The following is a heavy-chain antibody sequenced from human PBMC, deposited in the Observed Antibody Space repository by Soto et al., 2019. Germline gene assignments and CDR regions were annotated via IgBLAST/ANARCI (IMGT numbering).Heavy chain of an antibody. V-gene: IGHV3-74*01. J-gene: IGHJ6*02. Sequence: PGGSLRLSCTASGCTFSSHWMDWVRQAPGKGPVWVSRINGDGISTNYAESVQGRFTISRDNAKNTLYLQMNRLRVEDTGMYYCAGVVNVSYYCYAMDVWGQGTTFTVSS. CDR2: INGDGIST. D-gene: IGHD2-15*01. CDR3: AGVVNVSYYCYAMDV. CDR1: GCTFSSHW.